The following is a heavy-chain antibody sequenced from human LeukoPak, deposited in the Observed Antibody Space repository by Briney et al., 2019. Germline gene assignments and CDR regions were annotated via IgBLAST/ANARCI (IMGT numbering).Heavy chain of an antibody. CDR3: ARGEYYYDSSGYYRGFDY. CDR2: ISDSGGST. Sequence: GGSLRLSCAASGFTFSNYWMSWVRQAPGKGLEWVSTISDSGGSTYYADSVKGRFTISRDNSKNTLHLQMNSLRAEDTAVYYCARGEYYYDSSGYYRGFDYWGQGTLVTVSS. D-gene: IGHD3-22*01. V-gene: IGHV3-23*01. CDR1: GFTFSNYW. J-gene: IGHJ4*02.